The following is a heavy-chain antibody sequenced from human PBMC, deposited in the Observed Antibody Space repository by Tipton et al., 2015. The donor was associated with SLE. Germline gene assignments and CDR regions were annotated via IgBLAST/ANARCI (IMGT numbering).Heavy chain of an antibody. CDR3: AKDRMGAIDAFDI. CDR2: IWYDGSNK. J-gene: IGHJ3*02. CDR1: GFTFSSYG. D-gene: IGHD1-26*01. V-gene: IGHV3-30*18. Sequence: SLRLSCAASGFTFSSYGMHWVRQAPGKGLEWVAVIWYDGSNKYYADSVKGRFTISRDNSKNTLYLQMNRLRAEDTAVYYCAKDRMGAIDAFDIWGQGTMVTVSS.